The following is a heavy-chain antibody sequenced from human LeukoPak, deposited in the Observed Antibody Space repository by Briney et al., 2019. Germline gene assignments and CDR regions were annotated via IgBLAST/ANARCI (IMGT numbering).Heavy chain of an antibody. Sequence: QAGGSLRLSCAASGFTFSRYSMNWVRQAPGKGLEWVSYISSRSSTIYYADSVKGRFTISRDNSKNSLYLQMNTLRAEDTAVYYCWVPDTTMVNDAFDIWGQGTMVTVSS. CDR1: GFTFSRYS. V-gene: IGHV3-48*01. CDR2: ISSRSSTI. D-gene: IGHD5-18*01. J-gene: IGHJ3*02. CDR3: WVPDTTMVNDAFDI.